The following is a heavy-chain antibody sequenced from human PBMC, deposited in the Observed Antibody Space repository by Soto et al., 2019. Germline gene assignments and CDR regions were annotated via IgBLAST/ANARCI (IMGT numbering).Heavy chain of an antibody. V-gene: IGHV1-58*01. CDR2: IVVGSGNT. Sequence: SVKVSCKASGFTFTSSAVQWVRQARGQRLEWIGWIVVGSGNTNYARKFQERVTITRDMSTSTAYVELSSLRSEDTAVYYCAAAPYYYDSSGYQDLDYWGQGTLVTVCS. J-gene: IGHJ4*02. D-gene: IGHD3-22*01. CDR1: GFTFTSSA. CDR3: AAAPYYYDSSGYQDLDY.